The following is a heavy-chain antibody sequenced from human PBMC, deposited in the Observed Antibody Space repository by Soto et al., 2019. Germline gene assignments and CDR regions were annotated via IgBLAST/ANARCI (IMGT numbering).Heavy chain of an antibody. CDR3: ACLVYRSIVHRELHAFRTRRSFDL. J-gene: IGHJ2*01. V-gene: IGHV4-59*08. CDR1: GGSISSYY. CDR2: IYYSGST. D-gene: IGHD1-26*01. Sequence: SETLSLTCTVSGGSISSYYWSWIRQPPGKGLEWIGYIYYSGSTNYNPSLKSRVTISVDTSKNQFSLKLSSVTAADTAVYYCACLVYRSIVHRELHAFRTRRSFDL.